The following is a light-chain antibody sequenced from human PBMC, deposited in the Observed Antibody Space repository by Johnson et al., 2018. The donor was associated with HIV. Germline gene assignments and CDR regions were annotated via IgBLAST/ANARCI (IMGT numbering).Light chain of an antibody. CDR1: SSNIGNNY. V-gene: IGLV1-51*01. CDR3: ATLDSSLSGGVANYV. Sequence: QAVLTQPPSVSAAPGQKVTISCSGSSSNIGNNYVSWYQQLPGTAPKLLIYDNNKRPSGIPDRFSGSKSGTSAALGITGLQTGDEADYYCATLDSSLSGGVANYVFGTGTKVTVL. J-gene: IGLJ1*01. CDR2: DNN.